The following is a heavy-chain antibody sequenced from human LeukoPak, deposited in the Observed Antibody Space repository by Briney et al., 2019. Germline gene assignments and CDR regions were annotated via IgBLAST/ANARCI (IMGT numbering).Heavy chain of an antibody. CDR1: GFTFSSYG. Sequence: PGRSLRLSCAASGFTFSSYGMHWVRQAPGKGLEWVAVIWYDGSNKYYADSVKGRFTISRDNSKNTLYLQMNSLRAEDTAVYYCARDPCSGGSCYSLYYYYGMDVWGQGTTVTVSS. CDR2: IWYDGSNK. D-gene: IGHD2-15*01. V-gene: IGHV3-33*01. CDR3: ARDPCSGGSCYSLYYYYGMDV. J-gene: IGHJ6*02.